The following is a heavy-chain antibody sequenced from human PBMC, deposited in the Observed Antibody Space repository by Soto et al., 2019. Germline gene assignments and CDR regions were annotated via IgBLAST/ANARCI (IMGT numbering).Heavy chain of an antibody. D-gene: IGHD3-10*01. Sequence: EVQLLESGGGLVQPGGSLRLSCAASGFTFSGYAMSWVRQAPGRGLEWVSSISGSATITSYADSVKGRFTISRDNNRNMLYLQMNSLRADDTAVFFCVKGLAGGMDVWGQGTTVTVSS. CDR3: VKGLAGGMDV. J-gene: IGHJ6*02. CDR1: GFTFSGYA. V-gene: IGHV3-23*01. CDR2: ISGSATIT.